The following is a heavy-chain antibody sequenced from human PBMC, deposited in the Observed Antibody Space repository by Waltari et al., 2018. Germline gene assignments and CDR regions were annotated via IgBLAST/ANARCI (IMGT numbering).Heavy chain of an antibody. V-gene: IGHV4-34*01. CDR3: ASHSQWLVRWGWFDP. CDR1: GGSFSGYY. Sequence: QVQLQQWGAGLLKPSETLSLTCAVYGGSFSGYYWSWIRQPPGKGLEWIGEINHSGSTNDNPSLKSRVTISVDTSKNQFSRKLSSVTAADTAVYYCASHSQWLVRWGWFDPWGQGTLVTVSS. CDR2: INHSGST. J-gene: IGHJ5*02. D-gene: IGHD6-19*01.